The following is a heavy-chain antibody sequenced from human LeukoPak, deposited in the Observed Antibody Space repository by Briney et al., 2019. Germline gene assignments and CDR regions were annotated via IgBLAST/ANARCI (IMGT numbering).Heavy chain of an antibody. J-gene: IGHJ3*02. CDR1: GFIFSGYN. Sequence: GGSLRLSCAASGFIFSGYNMNWVRQAPGKGLEWVSSISSSSSYTYYADSVKGRFTISRDNAKNSLYLQMNSLRAEDTAVYYCARDRDGCKQGAFDIWGQGTMVTVSS. D-gene: IGHD5-24*01. V-gene: IGHV3-21*01. CDR2: ISSSSSYT. CDR3: ARDRDGCKQGAFDI.